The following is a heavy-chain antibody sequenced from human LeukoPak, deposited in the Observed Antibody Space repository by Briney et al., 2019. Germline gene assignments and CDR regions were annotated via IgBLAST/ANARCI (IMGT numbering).Heavy chain of an antibody. CDR3: ARVVHLYYYDSDDAFDI. CDR2: ISYDGSNK. CDR1: GFTFSSYA. V-gene: IGHV3-30-3*01. Sequence: GRSLRLSCAASGFTFSSYAMHWVRQAPGKGLEWVAVISYDGSNKYYADSVKGRFTISRDNSKNTLYLQMNSLRAEDTAVYYCARVVHLYYYDSDDAFDIWGQGTMVTVSS. D-gene: IGHD3-22*01. J-gene: IGHJ3*02.